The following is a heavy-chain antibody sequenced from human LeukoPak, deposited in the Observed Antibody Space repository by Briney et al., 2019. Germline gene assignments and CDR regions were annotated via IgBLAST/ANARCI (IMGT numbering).Heavy chain of an antibody. CDR3: ARDLYDSSGYYYFFLDY. D-gene: IGHD3-22*01. CDR1: GDSVSSNSAA. J-gene: IGHJ4*02. CDR2: TYCRSKWYN. Sequence: SQTLSLTCAISGDSVSSNSAAWNWIRQSPSRGLEWLGRTYCRSKWYNDYAVSVKSRITINPDTSKNQFSLQLNSVTPEDTAVYYCARDLYDSSGYYYFFLDYWGQGTLVTVSS. V-gene: IGHV6-1*01.